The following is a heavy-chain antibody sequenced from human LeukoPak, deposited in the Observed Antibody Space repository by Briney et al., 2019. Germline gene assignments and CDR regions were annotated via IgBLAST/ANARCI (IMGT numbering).Heavy chain of an antibody. D-gene: IGHD2-15*01. Sequence: ASVKDSCKASRYTFTGYYMHWVRQAPGQGVEWMGWINPNSGGTNYAQKLQGRVTMTRETSISAAYMELSRLTSDHTAVYYCARYIAYKKYFDYWGQGTLDTVSS. V-gene: IGHV1-2*02. CDR3: ARYIAYKKYFDY. CDR2: INPNSGGT. J-gene: IGHJ4*02. CDR1: RYTFTGYY.